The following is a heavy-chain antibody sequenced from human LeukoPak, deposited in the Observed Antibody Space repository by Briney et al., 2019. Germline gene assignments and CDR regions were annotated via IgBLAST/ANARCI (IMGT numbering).Heavy chain of an antibody. V-gene: IGHV4-39*01. CDR1: GGSISNSLYY. CDR2: IYYSGRT. CDR3: ARGVSMIVVVIHDWYFDL. D-gene: IGHD3-22*01. J-gene: IGHJ2*01. Sequence: SETLSLTCTVFGGSISNSLYYWAWFRQPPGKGLEWIGNIYYSGRTYYNPSLKSRVTISVDTSKNQFSLKLSSVTATDTAVYYCARGVSMIVVVIHDWYFDLWGRGTLVTVSS.